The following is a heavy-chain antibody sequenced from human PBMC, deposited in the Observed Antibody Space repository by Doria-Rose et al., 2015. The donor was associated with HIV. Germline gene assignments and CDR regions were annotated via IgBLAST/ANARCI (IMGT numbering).Heavy chain of an antibody. Sequence: QVQLQQWGPGLVKPSETLSLTCTVSGGSVASGTPYWDWIRQTPGKGLGWIGTIYYSGTTYYNQPLRGRVTISLHTSKTQYALMLISVTAADTGVYYCAKQAVNWFDPWGQGTLVTVSS. CDR1: GGSVASGTPY. V-gene: IGHV4-39*01. J-gene: IGHJ5*02. CDR2: IYYSGTT. CDR3: AKQAVNWFDP. D-gene: IGHD6-25*01.